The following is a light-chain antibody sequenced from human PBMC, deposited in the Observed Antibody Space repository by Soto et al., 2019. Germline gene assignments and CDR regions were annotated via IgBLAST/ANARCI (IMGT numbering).Light chain of an antibody. CDR2: DAS. Sequence: EIVMTQSPGTLSVSPGERATLSCRASQSVSINLAWYQQKPGQAPRLLIYDASTRATGIPARFSGSGSGTEFTLSISSLQPDNFATYYCHQYNSYWTFGQGTKVDIK. J-gene: IGKJ1*01. CDR3: HQYNSYWT. V-gene: IGKV3D-15*01. CDR1: QSVSIN.